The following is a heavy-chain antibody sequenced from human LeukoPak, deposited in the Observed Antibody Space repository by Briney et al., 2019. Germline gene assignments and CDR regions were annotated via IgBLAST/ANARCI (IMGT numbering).Heavy chain of an antibody. CDR3: ARWGWFGEIRYYFDY. V-gene: IGHV1-2*02. Sequence: ASVNVSCKASGYTFTGSYMHWLRQAPGQGLDWMGWINPNSGGTNYAQKLQGRVTMTTDTSTSTAYMELRSLRSDDTAVYYCARWGWFGEIRYYFDYWGQGTLVTVSS. J-gene: IGHJ4*02. CDR1: GYTFTGSY. CDR2: INPNSGGT. D-gene: IGHD3-10*01.